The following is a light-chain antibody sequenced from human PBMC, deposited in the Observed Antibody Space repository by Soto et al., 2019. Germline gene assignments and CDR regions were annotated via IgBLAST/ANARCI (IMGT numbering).Light chain of an antibody. CDR2: AAS. CDR1: QSVSSSY. J-gene: IGKJ1*01. V-gene: IGKV3-20*01. CDR3: QQYGSSSGT. Sequence: IALTQPPRTLTLSPGERATLSCRASQSVSSSYLAWYRQKPGQAPRLLIYAASSRATGIPDRFSGSGSGTDFTLTISRLEPEDFAVYYCQQYGSSSGTFGQGTKV.